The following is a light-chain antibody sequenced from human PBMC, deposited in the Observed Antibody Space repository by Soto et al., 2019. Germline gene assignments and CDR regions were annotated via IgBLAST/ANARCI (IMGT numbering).Light chain of an antibody. V-gene: IGLV2-14*01. J-gene: IGLJ2*01. CDR2: DVT. CDR3: SSYRSSSTFVV. Sequence: QSALTQPASGSGSPGQSITISCTGTSSDFGGYNYVSWYQQHPGKAPKLMIYDVTKRPSGVSNRFSGSQSGNTASLTISGIQAEDDGDYYCSSYRSSSTFVVFGGGTQLTVL. CDR1: SSDFGGYNY.